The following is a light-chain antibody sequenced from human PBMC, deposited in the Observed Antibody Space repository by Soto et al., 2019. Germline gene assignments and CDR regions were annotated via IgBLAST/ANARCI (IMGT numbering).Light chain of an antibody. CDR3: QQYGNSPWT. V-gene: IGKV3-20*01. Sequence: EIVLTQSPGTLSLSPGERATLSCRASQRVVSNFLAWYQQKPGQAPRLLIHGASNRATGIPDRFSGSGSGTDFTLTISRLEPEDFALYHCQQYGNSPWTFGQGTKVEI. J-gene: IGKJ1*01. CDR1: QRVVSNF. CDR2: GAS.